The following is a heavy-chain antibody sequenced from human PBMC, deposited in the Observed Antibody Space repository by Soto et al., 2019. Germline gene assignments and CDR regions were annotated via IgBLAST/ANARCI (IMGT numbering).Heavy chain of an antibody. J-gene: IGHJ6*03. D-gene: IGHD6-13*01. CDR1: GGSFSGYY. CDR2: INHSGST. V-gene: IGHV4-34*01. CDR3: AKVASIIAAASHYYYYSYMDV. Sequence: SETLSLTCAVYGGSFSGYYWSWIRQPPGQGLEWIGEINHSGSTNYNPSLRSRVTISVDTSKDQFSPRLSSVTAPDTAVYYCAKVASIIAAASHYYYYSYMDVWGKGTTVTVS.